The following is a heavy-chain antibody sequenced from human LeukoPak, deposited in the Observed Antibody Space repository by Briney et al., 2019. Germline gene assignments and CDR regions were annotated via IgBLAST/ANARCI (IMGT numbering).Heavy chain of an antibody. Sequence: HPGGSLRLSCVASGFTVSRNYMSWVRQAPGKGLEWVSIIYSGGSTYYADSVKGRFTISRDNAKNSLYLQMNSLRAEDTAVYYCARDQEYQLLYYYYYMDVRGKGTTVTVSS. V-gene: IGHV3-53*01. CDR2: IYSGGST. J-gene: IGHJ6*03. D-gene: IGHD2-2*01. CDR1: GFTVSRNY. CDR3: ARDQEYQLLYYYYYMDV.